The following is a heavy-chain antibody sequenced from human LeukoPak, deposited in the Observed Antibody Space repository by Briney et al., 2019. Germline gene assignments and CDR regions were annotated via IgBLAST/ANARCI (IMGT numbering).Heavy chain of an antibody. Sequence: GGSLRLFCGASGCTFSSYAMSWVLQAPGKGLEGCSAISGSGGSTYHADSVKGRFTISRDNSTNTLYLQMNSLRAEDTAVYYCAKGPRKLELREFDYWGQGTLVTVSS. D-gene: IGHD1-7*01. J-gene: IGHJ4*02. V-gene: IGHV3-23*01. CDR1: GCTFSSYA. CDR2: ISGSGGST. CDR3: AKGPRKLELREFDY.